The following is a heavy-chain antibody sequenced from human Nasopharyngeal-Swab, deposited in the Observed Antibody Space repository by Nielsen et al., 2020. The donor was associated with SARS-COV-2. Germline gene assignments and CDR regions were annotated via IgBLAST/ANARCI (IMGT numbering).Heavy chain of an antibody. CDR1: GFTFSSYW. D-gene: IGHD6-13*01. Sequence: SGAASGFTFSSYWMHWVRQAPGKGLVWVSRINSDGSSTSYADSVKGRFTISRDNSKNTLYLQMNSLRAEDTAVYYCARDPDSSSWSFYFDYWGQGTLVTVSS. J-gene: IGHJ4*02. V-gene: IGHV3-74*01. CDR3: ARDPDSSSWSFYFDY. CDR2: INSDGSST.